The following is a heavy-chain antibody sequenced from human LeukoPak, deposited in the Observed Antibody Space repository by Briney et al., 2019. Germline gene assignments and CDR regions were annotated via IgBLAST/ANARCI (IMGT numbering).Heavy chain of an antibody. CDR3: VRVGSADGDPLEFDF. V-gene: IGHV1-18*01. CDR1: GYTFKKFG. J-gene: IGHJ4*02. CDR2: TSGHNGNT. Sequence: GSPKDSPTASGYTFKKFGISWVRQAPGPGLGRMGRTSGHNGNTDSAQKFQDRVTMSTDNSMSTAYLELRSLRSDDTAVYFCVRVGSADGDPLEFDFWGQGTLVTVSS. D-gene: IGHD4-17*01.